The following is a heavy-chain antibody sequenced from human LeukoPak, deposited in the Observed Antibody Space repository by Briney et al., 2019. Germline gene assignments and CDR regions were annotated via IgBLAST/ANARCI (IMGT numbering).Heavy chain of an antibody. Sequence: WGSLRLSCAASGFTFSSYWMSWLRQAPGKGREWVANIKQDGSEKYYVDSVKGRFTISRDNAKNSLYLQMNSLRAEDTAVYYCARDVRELIPRGAFDIWGQGTMVTVSS. CDR3: ARDVRELIPRGAFDI. V-gene: IGHV3-7*01. CDR2: IKQDGSEK. D-gene: IGHD1-26*01. J-gene: IGHJ3*02. CDR1: GFTFSSYW.